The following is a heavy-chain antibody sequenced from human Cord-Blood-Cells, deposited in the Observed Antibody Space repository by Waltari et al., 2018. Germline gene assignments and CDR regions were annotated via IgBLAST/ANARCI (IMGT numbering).Heavy chain of an antibody. CDR3: ARGFRKTGEERYFDL. Sequence: QVQLQESGPGLVKPSETLSLTCTVSGYSISSGCYWGWIRPPPGKGLEWIGGIYHSGSTYYNPSLKSRVTISVDTSKNQFSLKLSSVTAADTAVYYCARGFRKTGEERYFDLWGRGTLVTVSS. D-gene: IGHD7-27*01. CDR1: GYSISSGCY. CDR2: IYHSGST. V-gene: IGHV4-38-2*02. J-gene: IGHJ2*01.